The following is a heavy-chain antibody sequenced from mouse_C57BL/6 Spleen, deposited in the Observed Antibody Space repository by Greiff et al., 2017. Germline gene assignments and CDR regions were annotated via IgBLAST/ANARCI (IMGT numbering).Heavy chain of an antibody. D-gene: IGHD1-1*01. J-gene: IGHJ1*03. CDR1: GYTFTSYW. CDR2: INPSNGGT. Sequence: QVQLQQSGPELVKPGASVKLSCKASGYTFTSYWMHWVKQRPGQGLEWIGNINPSNGGTNYNEKFKSKATLTVDKSSSTAYMQLSSLTSEDSAVYYCARKTTGSRRYFDVWGTGTTVTVSS. V-gene: IGHV1-53*01. CDR3: ARKTTGSRRYFDV.